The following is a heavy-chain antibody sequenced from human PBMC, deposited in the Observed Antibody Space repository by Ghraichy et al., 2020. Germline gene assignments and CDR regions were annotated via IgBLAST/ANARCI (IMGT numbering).Heavy chain of an antibody. V-gene: IGHV3-48*02. CDR3: ANVRGWNDGRDY. CDR2: ISSSATTI. D-gene: IGHD1-1*01. Sequence: GGSLRLSCAASEFTFSSYSMNWVRQAPGKGLEWLSYISSSATTIYYADSVKGRFTISRDNANNSLYLQMNSLRDEDTAVYYCANVRGWNDGRDYWGQGTLVTVSS. CDR1: EFTFSSYS. J-gene: IGHJ4*02.